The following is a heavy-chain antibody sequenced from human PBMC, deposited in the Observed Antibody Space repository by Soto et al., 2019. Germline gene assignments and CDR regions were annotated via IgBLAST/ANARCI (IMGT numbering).Heavy chain of an antibody. D-gene: IGHD3-3*01. CDR2: IYYSGST. CDR1: GGSISSGGYY. V-gene: IGHV4-31*03. CDR3: ARDPGADYDFWSGYYHPTYYYCLDV. Sequence: SSETLSLTCTVSGGSISSGGYYWSWIRQHPGKGLEWIGYIYYSGSTYYNPSLKSRVTISVDTSKNQFSLKLSSVTAADTAVYYCARDPGADYDFWSGYYHPTYYYCLDVSGQVTTFTVYS. J-gene: IGHJ6*02.